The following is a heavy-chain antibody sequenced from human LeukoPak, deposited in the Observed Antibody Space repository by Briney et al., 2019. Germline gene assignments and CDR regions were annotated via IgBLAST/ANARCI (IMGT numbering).Heavy chain of an antibody. D-gene: IGHD2-8*01. J-gene: IGHJ4*02. CDR1: GYTFTGYY. Sequence: ASVKVSCKASGYTFTGYYMHWVRQAPGQGLEWMGWINPNSGGTNYAQKFQGWVTMTRDTSISTAYMELSRLRSDDTAVYYCARDLMASDCTNGVCYIYWGQGTLATVSS. CDR3: ARDLMASDCTNGVCYIY. CDR2: INPNSGGT. V-gene: IGHV1-2*04.